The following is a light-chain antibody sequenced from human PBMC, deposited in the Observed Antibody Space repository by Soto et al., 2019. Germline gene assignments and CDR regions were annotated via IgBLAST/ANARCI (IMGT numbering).Light chain of an antibody. Sequence: EIVMTQSPATLSVSPGERATLSCRASQSVSSNLAWYQQKPGQAPRLLIYGASTRATGIPARFSGSGSATAFTITISSLQSEDFAVYYCQQYNNWPTAFGQGTKVEIK. V-gene: IGKV3-15*01. CDR3: QQYNNWPTA. CDR1: QSVSSN. CDR2: GAS. J-gene: IGKJ1*01.